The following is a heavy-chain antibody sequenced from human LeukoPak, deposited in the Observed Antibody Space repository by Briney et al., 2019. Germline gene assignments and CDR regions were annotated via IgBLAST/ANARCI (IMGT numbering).Heavy chain of an antibody. CDR2: INHSGST. V-gene: IGHV4-34*01. CDR1: GGSFSGYY. CDR3: ASAPDYDFWSGYYIGRGYFDY. Sequence: SETLSLTCAVYGGSFSGYYWSWIRQPPGKGLEWIGEINHSGSTNYNPSLKSRVTISVDTSKNQFSLKLSSVTAADTAVYYCASAPDYDFWSGYYIGRGYFDYWGQGTLVTVSS. J-gene: IGHJ4*02. D-gene: IGHD3-3*01.